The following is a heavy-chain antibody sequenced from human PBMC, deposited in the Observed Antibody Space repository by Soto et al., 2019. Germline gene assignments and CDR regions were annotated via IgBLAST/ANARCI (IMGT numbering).Heavy chain of an antibody. Sequence: SETLSLTCTSSGGSISGYYWTWIRQSPGKGLEYIGYIYSGNTNYNPSLNSRVTISVDTSKNQFSLKLSSVTAADTAVYYCASYYYYSSGYYYVPGVYWGQGTLVTVSS. V-gene: IGHV4-59*08. D-gene: IGHD3-22*01. CDR1: GGSISGYY. CDR2: IYSGNT. CDR3: ASYYYYSSGYYYVPGVY. J-gene: IGHJ4*02.